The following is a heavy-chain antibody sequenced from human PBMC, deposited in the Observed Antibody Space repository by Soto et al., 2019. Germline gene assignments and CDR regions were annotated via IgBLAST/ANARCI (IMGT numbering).Heavy chain of an antibody. CDR3: ATDKACFSSTCYGPLDY. CDR2: IIPMFDIT. CDR1: GGTFSDFT. D-gene: IGHD2-2*01. V-gene: IGHV1-69*04. Sequence: SVRVSCKASGGTFSDFTVSWVRQAPGQGLEWMGRIIPMFDITNYAQKFQGRVTISADRSTSTAYMELSSLRSEDTAVYYCATDKACFSSTCYGPLDYWGQGTLVTVSS. J-gene: IGHJ4*02.